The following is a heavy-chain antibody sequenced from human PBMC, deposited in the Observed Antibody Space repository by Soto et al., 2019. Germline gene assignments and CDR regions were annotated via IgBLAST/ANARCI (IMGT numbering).Heavy chain of an antibody. CDR1: GGSFSGYY. D-gene: IGHD6-13*01. V-gene: IGHV4-34*01. CDR3: ARAWTGSSWSAPFDP. CDR2: INHSGST. J-gene: IGHJ5*02. Sequence: QVQLQQWGAGLLKPSETLSLTCAVYGGSFSGYYWSWIRQPPGKGLEWIGEINHSGSTNYNPSLKSRVTISVDTSKNQFSLKLSSVTAADTAVYYCARAWTGSSWSAPFDPWGQGTLVTVSS.